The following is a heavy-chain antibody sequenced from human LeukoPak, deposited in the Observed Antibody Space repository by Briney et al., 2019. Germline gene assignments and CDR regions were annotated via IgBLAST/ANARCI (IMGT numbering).Heavy chain of an antibody. CDR3: ARQDSYYFDY. CDR2: INHSGST. Sequence: SETLSLTCAVYGGSFSGYYWSWIRQPPGKGLEWIGEINHSGSTNYNPSLKSRVTISVDTSKNQFSLKLSFVTAADTAVYYCARQDSYYFDYWGQGTLVTVSS. D-gene: IGHD2-15*01. V-gene: IGHV4-34*01. CDR1: GGSFSGYY. J-gene: IGHJ4*02.